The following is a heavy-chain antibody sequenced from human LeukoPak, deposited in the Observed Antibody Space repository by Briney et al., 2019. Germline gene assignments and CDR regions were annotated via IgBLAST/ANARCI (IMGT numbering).Heavy chain of an antibody. CDR2: INHSGST. CDR3: ARWRTDRSGIDP. V-gene: IGHV4-34*01. Sequence: SETLSLTCAVYGGSFSGYYWSWIRQPPGKGLEWIGEINHSGSTNYNPSLKSRVTISVDTSKNQFSLKLSSVTAADTAVYYCARWRTDRSGIDPWGQGTLVTVSS. J-gene: IGHJ5*02. CDR1: GGSFSGYY. D-gene: IGHD3-3*01.